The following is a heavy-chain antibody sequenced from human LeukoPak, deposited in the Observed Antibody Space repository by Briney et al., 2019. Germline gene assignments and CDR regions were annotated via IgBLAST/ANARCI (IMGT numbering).Heavy chain of an antibody. D-gene: IGHD4-23*01. CDR2: IKTKTDGETT. Sequence: PGGSLRLSCVASGFTFSNAWMTWVRQAPGKGLEWVGRIKTKTDGETTDYAAPVEGRFTISRDDSKNTLYLQMNSLKTEDTALYYCISRWSHIDFWGQGALVTVSS. CDR3: ISRWSHIDF. J-gene: IGHJ4*02. V-gene: IGHV3-15*01. CDR1: GFTFSNAW.